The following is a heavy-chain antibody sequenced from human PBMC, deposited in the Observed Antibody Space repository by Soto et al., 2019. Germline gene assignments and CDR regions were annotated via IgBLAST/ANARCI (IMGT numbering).Heavy chain of an antibody. CDR1: GFTFSSYA. Sequence: GGSLRLSCAASGFTFSSYAMSWVRQAPGKGLEWVSAISGSGGSTYYADSVKGRFTISRDNSKNTLYLQMNSLKAEDTAVYYGAKGGVAGAAAGTLDYWGQGTLVTVSS. J-gene: IGHJ4*02. CDR3: AKGGVAGAAAGTLDY. V-gene: IGHV3-23*01. CDR2: ISGSGGST. D-gene: IGHD6-13*01.